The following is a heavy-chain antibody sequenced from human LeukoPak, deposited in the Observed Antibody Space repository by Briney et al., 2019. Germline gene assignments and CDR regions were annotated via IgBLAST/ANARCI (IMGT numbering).Heavy chain of an antibody. V-gene: IGHV3-11*06. D-gene: IGHD2-21*02. Sequence: GGSLRLSCAASGIPFSDYYMSWIRQAPGKGLEWVSYISRSSSYTTYADSVKGRLTISRENAKNSLYLQMNSLRAEDTAVYYCARDLEAYCGGDYYSGNFDHWGQGTLVTVSS. J-gene: IGHJ4*02. CDR3: ARDLEAYCGGDYYSGNFDH. CDR2: ISRSSSYT. CDR1: GIPFSDYY.